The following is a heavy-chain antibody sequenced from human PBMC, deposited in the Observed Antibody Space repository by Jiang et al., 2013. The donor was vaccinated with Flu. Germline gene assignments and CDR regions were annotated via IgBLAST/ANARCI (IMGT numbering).Heavy chain of an antibody. CDR3: ARALGEYRSATFQGDAFDI. V-gene: IGHV6-1*01. CDR1: GDSVSSNSAA. J-gene: IGHJ3*02. Sequence: QTLSLTCAISGDSVSSNSAAWNWIRQSPSRGLEWLGRTYYRSKWYNDYAVSVKSRITINPDTSKNQFSLQLNSVTPEDTAVYYCARALGEYRSATFQGDAFDIWGQGTMVTVSS. CDR2: TYYRSKWYN. D-gene: IGHD3-16*01.